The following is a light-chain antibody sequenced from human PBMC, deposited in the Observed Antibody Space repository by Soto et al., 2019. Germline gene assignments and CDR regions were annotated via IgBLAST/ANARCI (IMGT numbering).Light chain of an antibody. CDR1: SSDFDGYNY. V-gene: IGLV2-14*03. CDR2: DVS. CDR3: SSFTSSSTYV. J-gene: IGLJ1*01. Sequence: QSVLXQPVSVSGSPGQSIAISCTGASSDFDGYNYVSRYQQHPGKAPKLIIYDVSNRPSGVSDRFSGSKSGNTASLTISGLQAEDEADYYCSSFTSSSTYVFGGGTKVT.